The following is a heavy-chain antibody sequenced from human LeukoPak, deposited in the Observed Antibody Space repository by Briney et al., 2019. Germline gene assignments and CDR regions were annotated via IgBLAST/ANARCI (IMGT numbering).Heavy chain of an antibody. Sequence: GGSLRLSCAASGFTFSSYAMHWVRQAPGKGLEWVAVISYDGSNKYYADSVKGRFTISRDNSKNTLYLQMNSLRAEDTAVYYCARAIEVAEIEAFGLEFDYWGQGTLVTVSS. CDR3: ARAIEVAEIEAFGLEFDY. V-gene: IGHV3-30-3*01. J-gene: IGHJ4*02. D-gene: IGHD2-15*01. CDR2: ISYDGSNK. CDR1: GFTFSSYA.